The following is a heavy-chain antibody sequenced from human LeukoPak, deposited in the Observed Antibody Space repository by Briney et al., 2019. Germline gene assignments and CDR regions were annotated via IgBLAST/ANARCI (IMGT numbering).Heavy chain of an antibody. CDR3: ATIDYGDSRLGMDV. J-gene: IGHJ6*02. CDR1: GGSISSYY. V-gene: IGHV4-59*01. CDR2: IYYSGST. D-gene: IGHD4-17*01. Sequence: QSSETLSLTCTVSGGSISSYYWSWIRQPPGKGLEWIGYIYYSGSTNYNPSLKSRVTISLDTSKNQFSLKLSSVTAADTAVYYCATIDYGDSRLGMDVWGQGTTATVSS.